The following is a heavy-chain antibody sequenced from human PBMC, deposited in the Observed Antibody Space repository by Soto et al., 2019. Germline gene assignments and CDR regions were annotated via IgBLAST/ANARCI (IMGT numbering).Heavy chain of an antibody. J-gene: IGHJ6*02. Sequence: GPSVKVSCKVSGYTLTELSMHWVRQAPGKGLEWMGGFDPEDGETIYAQKFQGRVTMTEDTSTDTAYMELNSLRSEDTAVYYCATGGLTIFGVLDGMDVWGQGTSVTVSS. V-gene: IGHV1-24*01. D-gene: IGHD3-3*01. CDR2: FDPEDGET. CDR1: GYTLTELS. CDR3: ATGGLTIFGVLDGMDV.